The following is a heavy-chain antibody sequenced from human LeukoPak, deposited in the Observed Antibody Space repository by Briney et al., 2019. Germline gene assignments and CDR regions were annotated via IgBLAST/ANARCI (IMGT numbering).Heavy chain of an antibody. V-gene: IGHV4-31*03. J-gene: IGHJ6*02. CDR3: ARGIAAAGILNKYYYYYYGMDV. D-gene: IGHD6-13*01. Sequence: SQTLSLTCTVSGGSISSGDYFWSWIRQHPGQGLEWIGYIYYSGTTYYNPSLKSRVIISVDTSKNQFSLKLSSVTAADTAVYYCARGIAAAGILNKYYYYYYGMDVWGQGTTVTVSS. CDR2: IYYSGTT. CDR1: GGSISSGDYF.